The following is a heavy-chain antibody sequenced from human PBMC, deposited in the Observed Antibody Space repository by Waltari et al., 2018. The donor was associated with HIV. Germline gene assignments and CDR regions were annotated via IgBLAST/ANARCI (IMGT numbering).Heavy chain of an antibody. CDR1: GFSFSGYW. Sequence: LVESGGNLVQPGGSLRRSCAASGFSFSGYWMSWVRQAPGKGREWVAKIGQDGSEKHYVDSVKGRVTISRDNAKNSLYLQMNNLRAEDTAVYYCARGYGAHSWGQGTLVTVSS. V-gene: IGHV3-7*01. J-gene: IGHJ4*02. D-gene: IGHD4-17*01. CDR2: IGQDGSEK. CDR3: ARGYGAHS.